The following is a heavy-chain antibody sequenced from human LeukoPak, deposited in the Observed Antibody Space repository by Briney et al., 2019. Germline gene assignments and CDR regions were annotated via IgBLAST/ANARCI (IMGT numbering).Heavy chain of an antibody. CDR2: ISASGNT. CDR1: GGPISNSY. J-gene: IGHJ4*02. CDR3: AREGRSSTPGY. Sequence: SEILSLTCTVSGGPISNSYWCWVRQPAGKGLEWIGRISASGNTDYNPSLKGRVTMSVDTSKNQFSLRLTSVTAADTAVYYCAREGRSSTPGYWGQGTLVTVSS. V-gene: IGHV4-4*07. D-gene: IGHD2-15*01.